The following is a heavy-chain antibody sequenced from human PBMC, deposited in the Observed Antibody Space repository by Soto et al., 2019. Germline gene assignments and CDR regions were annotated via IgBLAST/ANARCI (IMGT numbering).Heavy chain of an antibody. CDR1: GYRFTTYG. V-gene: IGHV1-18*01. J-gene: IGHJ4*02. D-gene: IGHD2-21*02. CDR3: ARVRFGDRFDF. CDR2: FNPDNQNT. Sequence: ASVKVSCKVSGYRFTTYGINWVRQAPGQGLEWVGWFNPDNQNTNYAQKFQDRVSLPTDSSTNTAYMELRDLRSDDTAVYYRARVRFGDRFDFWVQESLVTVAS.